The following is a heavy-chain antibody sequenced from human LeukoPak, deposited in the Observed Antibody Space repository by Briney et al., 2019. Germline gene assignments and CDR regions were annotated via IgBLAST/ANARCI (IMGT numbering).Heavy chain of an antibody. CDR3: AKDSGYGSGNAYYYMDV. J-gene: IGHJ6*03. CDR2: ISGDGGTT. Sequence: GGSLRLSCAASGFTFNDYGMHWVRQAPGKSLEWVSLISGDGGTTYYADSVKGRFTISRDNSKSSLYLQMNSLRTEDTAFYYCAKDSGYGSGNAYYYMDVRAKGTTVTVSS. D-gene: IGHD3-10*01. V-gene: IGHV3-43*02. CDR1: GFTFNDYG.